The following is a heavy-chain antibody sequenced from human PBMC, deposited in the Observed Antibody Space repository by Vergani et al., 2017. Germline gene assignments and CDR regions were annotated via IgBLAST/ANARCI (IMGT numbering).Heavy chain of an antibody. D-gene: IGHD2-8*02. CDR2: ISYDGTNK. V-gene: IGHV3-30*03. Sequence: VQLLESGGGLAQPGGSLRLSCAASGFTFSSYGMHWVRQAPGKGLEWVAVISYDGTNKYYTNSVRGRFTISRDNSKSTLFLQMNSLRVEDMAVYYCARDRGDWRYSRYFYNYYMDVWGKGTTVTVSS. CDR3: ARDRGDWRYSRYFYNYYMDV. J-gene: IGHJ6*03. CDR1: GFTFSSYG.